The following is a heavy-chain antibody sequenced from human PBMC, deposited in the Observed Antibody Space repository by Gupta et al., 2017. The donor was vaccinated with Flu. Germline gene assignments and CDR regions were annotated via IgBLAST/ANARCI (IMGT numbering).Heavy chain of an antibody. D-gene: IGHD5-18*01. CDR2: MSLDGGNI. J-gene: IGHJ4*02. Sequence: RQTPGKGLEWVAGMSLDGGNIYYADSVKGRFTISSDNSKNTLYLQMNSLREEDSAVYYCAKDGGGYSYGYFDYWGQGTLVTVSS. V-gene: IGHV3-30*18. CDR3: AKDGGGYSYGYFDY.